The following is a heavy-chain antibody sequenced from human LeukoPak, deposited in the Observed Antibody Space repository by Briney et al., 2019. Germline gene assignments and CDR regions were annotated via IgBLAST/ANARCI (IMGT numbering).Heavy chain of an antibody. Sequence: GGSLRLSCAAFGFTFSSFAMTWVRQAPGKGLEWVSGIGGSGSSTYYADSVKGRFTISRDISRNTLYLQMTPLRPQATARYCCAKGRGDYHSGSENWFDPWGQGTLVTVSS. CDR1: GFTFSSFA. CDR2: IGGSGSST. D-gene: IGHD3-10*01. V-gene: IGHV3-23*01. CDR3: AKGRGDYHSGSENWFDP. J-gene: IGHJ5*02.